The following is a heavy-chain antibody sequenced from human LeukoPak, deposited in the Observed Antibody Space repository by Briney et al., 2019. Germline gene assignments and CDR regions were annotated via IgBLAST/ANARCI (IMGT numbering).Heavy chain of an antibody. CDR1: GYTFTSYG. Sequence: ASVKVSCKASGYTFTSYGISWVRQAPGQGLEWMGRIIPILGIANYAQKFQGRVTITADKSTSTAYMELSSLRSEDTAVYYCARTYYDFWSGYPRYYGMDVWGQGTTVTVSS. CDR2: IIPILGIA. CDR3: ARTYYDFWSGYPRYYGMDV. J-gene: IGHJ6*02. D-gene: IGHD3-3*01. V-gene: IGHV1-69*04.